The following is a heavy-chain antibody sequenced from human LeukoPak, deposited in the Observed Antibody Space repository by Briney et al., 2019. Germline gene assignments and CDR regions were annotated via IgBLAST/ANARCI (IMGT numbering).Heavy chain of an antibody. CDR3: ARDPTYYDYVWGSYRPPFDY. Sequence: PSETLSLTCTVSGGSISSYYWSWIRQPAGKGLEWIGRIYTSGSTNYNPSLKSRVTMSVDTSKNQFSLKLSSVTAADTAVYYCARDPTYYDYVWGSYRPPFDYWGQGTLVTVSS. D-gene: IGHD3-16*02. CDR1: GGSISSYY. V-gene: IGHV4-4*07. J-gene: IGHJ4*02. CDR2: IYTSGST.